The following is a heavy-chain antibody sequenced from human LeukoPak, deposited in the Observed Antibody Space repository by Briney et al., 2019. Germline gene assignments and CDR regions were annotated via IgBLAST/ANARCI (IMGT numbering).Heavy chain of an antibody. V-gene: IGHV1-69*05. CDR1: GGTFSSYA. J-gene: IGHJ4*02. Sequence: ASVKVSCKASGGTFSSYAISWVRQAPGQGLEWMGGIIPIFGTANYAQKFQGRVTITTDESTSTAYMELSSLRSDDTAVYYCARIYSGSSARHFDYWGQGILVTVSS. CDR2: IIPIFGTA. D-gene: IGHD1-26*01. CDR3: ARIYSGSSARHFDY.